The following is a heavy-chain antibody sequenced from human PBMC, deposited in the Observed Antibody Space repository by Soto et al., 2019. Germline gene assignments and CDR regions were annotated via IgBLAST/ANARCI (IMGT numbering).Heavy chain of an antibody. J-gene: IGHJ4*02. CDR1: GFTFSSYG. CDR2: ISYDGSNK. D-gene: IGHD5-12*01. CDR3: AKGLEMATNRWGPGVSFDY. Sequence: GGSLRLSCAASGFTFSSYGMHWVRQAPGKGLEWVAVISYDGSNKYYADSVKGRFTISRDNSKNTLYLQMNSLRAEDTAVYYCAKGLEMATNRWGPGVSFDYWGQGTLVTVSS. V-gene: IGHV3-30*18.